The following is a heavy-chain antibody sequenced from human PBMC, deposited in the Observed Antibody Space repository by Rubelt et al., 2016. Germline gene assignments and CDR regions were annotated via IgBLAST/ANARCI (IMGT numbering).Heavy chain of an antibody. D-gene: IGHD6-19*01. CDR3: ERTRASSSAWTRDY. CDR2: IDWDDDK. CDR1: GFSLSTSGMC. V-gene: IGHV2-70*15. J-gene: IGHJ4*02. Sequence: QVTLRESGPALVKPTQTLTLTCTLSGFSLSTSGMCVSLIRQPPGKALEWLARIDWDDDKKYSTSLKPRLTVSKDTSKNQVVLTMTNMDPGETATYYWERTRASSSAWTRDYGGQGALGAVSS.